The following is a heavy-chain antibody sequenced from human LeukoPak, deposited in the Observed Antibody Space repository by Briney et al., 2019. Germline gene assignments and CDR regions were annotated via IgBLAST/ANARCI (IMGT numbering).Heavy chain of an antibody. Sequence: ASVTVSCTASGYTFTGYYMHWVRQAPGQGLEWMGIINPSGGSTSYAQKFQGRVTMTRDTSTSTVYMELSSLRSEDTAVYYCARADYDILTGYPGGTWFDPWGQGTLVTVSS. J-gene: IGHJ5*02. CDR1: GYTFTGYY. CDR2: INPSGGST. CDR3: ARADYDILTGYPGGTWFDP. V-gene: IGHV1-46*01. D-gene: IGHD3-9*01.